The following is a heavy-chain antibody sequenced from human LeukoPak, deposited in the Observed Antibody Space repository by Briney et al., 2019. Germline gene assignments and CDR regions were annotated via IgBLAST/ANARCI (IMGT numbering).Heavy chain of an antibody. D-gene: IGHD6-19*01. Sequence: GGSLRLSCAASGFTFSDYYMSWIRQAPGKGLEWVSYISSGGTTIYYADSVKGRFTISRDDAKNSLYLQMNSLRAEDTAVYYCASSYDSSGWYEGLDFWGQGTLVTVSS. CDR1: GFTFSDYY. CDR3: ASSYDSSGWYEGLDF. V-gene: IGHV3-11*01. CDR2: ISSGGTTI. J-gene: IGHJ4*02.